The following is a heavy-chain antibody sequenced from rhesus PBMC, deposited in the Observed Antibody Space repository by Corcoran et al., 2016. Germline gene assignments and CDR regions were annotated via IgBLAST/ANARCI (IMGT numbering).Heavy chain of an antibody. V-gene: IGHV4-165*02. CDR3: ARNVGSLDV. CDR2: IGGSSGST. J-gene: IGHJ5-2*02. CDR1: VGSISGYY. Sequence: QVQLQESGPGLVKPSETLSLTCAVSVGSISGYYWNWLRHPPGKGLVWSGFIGGSSGSTYYNTSLKGRGTIATDTSKNQFSLKLSSVAAADTAVYYCARNVGSLDVWGRGVLVTVSS.